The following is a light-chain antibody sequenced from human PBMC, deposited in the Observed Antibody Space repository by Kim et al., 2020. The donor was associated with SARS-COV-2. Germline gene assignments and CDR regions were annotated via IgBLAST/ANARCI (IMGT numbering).Light chain of an antibody. J-gene: IGKJ5*01. CDR3: QQYDNHPHIT. V-gene: IGKV1-33*01. CDR2: DAS. CDR1: QDISNY. Sequence: DIQMTQSPSSLSASVGDRVTITCQASQDISNYLNWYQQKPGKAPKLLIYDASNLETGVPSRFSGSGSGTDFTFTISSLQPEDIATYYCQQYDNHPHITFGQGTRLEIK.